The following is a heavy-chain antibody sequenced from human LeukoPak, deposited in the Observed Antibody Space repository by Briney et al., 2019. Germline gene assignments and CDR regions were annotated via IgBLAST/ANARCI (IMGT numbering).Heavy chain of an antibody. J-gene: IGHJ3*02. V-gene: IGHV3-23*01. CDR2: ISTISST. CDR3: AKSPALWLEETGTAFDI. Sequence: AGGSLRLSCAASGDIFSTFAMSWVRQAPGRGLEWVSGISTISSTFYADSVKGRFTISRDNSKNTLYLQMNSLRAEDTAVYYCAKSPALWLEETGTAFDIWGRGTMVTVSS. CDR1: GDIFSTFA. D-gene: IGHD3-10*01.